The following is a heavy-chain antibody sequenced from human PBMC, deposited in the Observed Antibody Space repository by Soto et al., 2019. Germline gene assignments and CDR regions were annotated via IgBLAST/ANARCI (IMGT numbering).Heavy chain of an antibody. CDR3: AREVISRYYDILTGYPDY. Sequence: SVKVSCKASGGTFSSYAISWVRQAPGQGLEWMGGIIPIFGTANYAQKFQGRVTITADESTSTAYMELSSLRSEDTAVYYCAREVISRYYDILTGYPDYWGQGTLVTVSS. V-gene: IGHV1-69*13. CDR2: IIPIFGTA. J-gene: IGHJ4*02. CDR1: GGTFSSYA. D-gene: IGHD3-9*01.